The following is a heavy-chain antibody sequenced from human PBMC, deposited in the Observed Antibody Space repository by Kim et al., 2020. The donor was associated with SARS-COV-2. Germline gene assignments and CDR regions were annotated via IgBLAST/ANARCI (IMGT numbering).Heavy chain of an antibody. J-gene: IGHJ4*02. Sequence: SLKTRLTISKDTSKNQVVLTMTNMDPVDTATYYCARTNYDILTGLGYFDYWGQGTLVTVSS. V-gene: IGHV2-70*01. D-gene: IGHD3-9*01. CDR3: ARTNYDILTGLGYFDY.